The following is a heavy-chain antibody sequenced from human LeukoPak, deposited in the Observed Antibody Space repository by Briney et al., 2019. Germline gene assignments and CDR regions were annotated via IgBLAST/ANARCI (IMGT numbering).Heavy chain of an antibody. Sequence: GGSLRLSCAASGFTFSDYAMSWVRQAPGKGLEWVSAISGSGGSTYYADSVKGRFTISRDNSKNTLYLQMNSLRAEDTAVYYCAKVHYDILTGYPNWFDPWGQGTLVTVSS. V-gene: IGHV3-23*01. CDR1: GFTFSDYA. CDR3: AKVHYDILTGYPNWFDP. J-gene: IGHJ5*02. CDR2: ISGSGGST. D-gene: IGHD3-9*01.